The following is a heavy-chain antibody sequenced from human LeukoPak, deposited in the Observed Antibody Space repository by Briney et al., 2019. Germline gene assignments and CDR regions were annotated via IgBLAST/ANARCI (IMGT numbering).Heavy chain of an antibody. CDR2: ISGSGGST. V-gene: IGHV3-23*01. J-gene: IGHJ4*02. Sequence: GGSLRLSCAASGFTFSNFAMSWVRQAPGKGLEWVPAISGSGGSTYYADSVKGRFTISRDSFKNTLYLQMNSLRAEDTAVYYCAKETFYYDSSGYYYGGYYFDYWGQGTLVTVSS. CDR1: GFTFSNFA. D-gene: IGHD3-22*01. CDR3: AKETFYYDSSGYYYGGYYFDY.